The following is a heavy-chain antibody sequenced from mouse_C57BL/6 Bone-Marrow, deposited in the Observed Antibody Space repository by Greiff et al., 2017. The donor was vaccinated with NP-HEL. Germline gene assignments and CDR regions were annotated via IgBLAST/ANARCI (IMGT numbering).Heavy chain of an antibody. CDR2: IYPGSGNT. Sequence: QVQLQQSGAELVRPGASVKLSCKASGYTFTDYYINWVKQRPGQGLEWIARIYPGSGNTYYNEKFKGKATLTAEKSSSTAYMQLSSLTSEDSAVYFCASLLWLRRGYYFDYWGQGTTLTVSS. CDR1: GYTFTDYY. J-gene: IGHJ2*01. CDR3: ASLLWLRRGYYFDY. V-gene: IGHV1-76*01. D-gene: IGHD2-2*01.